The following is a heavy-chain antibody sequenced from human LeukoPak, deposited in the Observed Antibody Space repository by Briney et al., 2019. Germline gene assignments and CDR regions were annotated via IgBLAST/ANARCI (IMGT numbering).Heavy chain of an antibody. V-gene: IGHV4-39*01. CDR2: IYYSGST. Sequence: PSETLSLTCTVSGGSISSSSYYWGWIRQPPGKGLEWIGSIYYSGSTYYNPSLQSRVTISVDTSKNQSSLKLSSVTAADTAVYYCASYRQGVTAMVHDAFDIWGQGTMVTVSS. J-gene: IGHJ3*02. CDR3: ASYRQGVTAMVHDAFDI. CDR1: GGSISSSSYY. D-gene: IGHD5-18*01.